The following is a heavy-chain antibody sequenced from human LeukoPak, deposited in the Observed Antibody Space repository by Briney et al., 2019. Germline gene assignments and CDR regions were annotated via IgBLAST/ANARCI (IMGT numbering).Heavy chain of an antibody. D-gene: IGHD3-10*01. CDR1: GYTFTSYY. Sequence: ASVKVSCKASGYTFTSYYMHWVRQAPGQGLEWMGIINPSGGSTSYAQKFQGRVTMTRDTSTSTVYMELSSLRSEDTAVYYCAGSGIQSVYYYYYMDVWGKGTTVTVS. V-gene: IGHV1-46*01. J-gene: IGHJ6*03. CDR3: AGSGIQSVYYYYYMDV. CDR2: INPSGGST.